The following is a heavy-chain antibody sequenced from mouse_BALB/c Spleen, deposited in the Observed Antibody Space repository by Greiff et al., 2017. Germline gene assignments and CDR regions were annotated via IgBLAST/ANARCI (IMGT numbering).Heavy chain of an antibody. V-gene: IGHV14-1*02. CDR3: ARPITTRAMDY. CDR1: GFNITDYY. Sequence: VQLQQSGAELVRPGALVKLSCKASGFNITDYYMHWVKQRPEQGLEWIGWIDPENGNTIYDPKFQGKASITADTSSNTAYLQLSSLTSEDTAVYYCARPITTRAMDYWGQGTSVTVSS. J-gene: IGHJ4*01. CDR2: IDPENGNT. D-gene: IGHD1-1*01.